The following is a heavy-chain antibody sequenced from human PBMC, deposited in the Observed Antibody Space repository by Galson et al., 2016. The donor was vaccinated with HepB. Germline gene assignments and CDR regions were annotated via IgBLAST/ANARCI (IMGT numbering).Heavy chain of an antibody. CDR3: ARDGNHGYDMDY. J-gene: IGHJ4*02. CDR2: IKQDGSEQ. V-gene: IGHV3-7*01. D-gene: IGHD1-14*01. CDR1: GFTFSSYW. Sequence: SLRLSCAASGFTFSSYWLSWVRQAPGKRLECVANIKQDGSEQYYVDSVKGRFTISRDNAKDSLYLQMNSLRDEDTAIYFCARDGNHGYDMDYWGQGTLATVSS.